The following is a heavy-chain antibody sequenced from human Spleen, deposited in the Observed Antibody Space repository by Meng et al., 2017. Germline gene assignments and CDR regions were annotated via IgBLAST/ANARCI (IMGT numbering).Heavy chain of an antibody. CDR1: GGSISSGHYY. CDR3: ARDPREDSGYYFRGFQY. V-gene: IGHV4-61*09. Sequence: SETLSLTCTVSGGSISSGHYYWSWIRQPAGKGLEWIGHIYSSGSTYYNPSLKSRVTISVDTSKNQFSLKLSSVTAADTAVYYCARDPREDSGYYFRGFQYWGQGTPVTVSS. J-gene: IGHJ1*01. D-gene: IGHD3-22*01. CDR2: IYSSGST.